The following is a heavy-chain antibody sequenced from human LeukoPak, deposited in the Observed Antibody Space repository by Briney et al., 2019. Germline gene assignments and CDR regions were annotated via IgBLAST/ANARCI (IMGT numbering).Heavy chain of an antibody. Sequence: ASVKVSCKASGYTFTSYGISWVRQAPGQGLEWMGWISAYNGNTNYAQKLQGRVTMTTDTSTSTAYMELRSLRSDDTAVYYCARALHSSSWYHDAFDIWGQGTMVTVSS. CDR1: GYTFTSYG. J-gene: IGHJ3*02. CDR2: ISAYNGNT. D-gene: IGHD6-13*01. V-gene: IGHV1-18*01. CDR3: ARALHSSSWYHDAFDI.